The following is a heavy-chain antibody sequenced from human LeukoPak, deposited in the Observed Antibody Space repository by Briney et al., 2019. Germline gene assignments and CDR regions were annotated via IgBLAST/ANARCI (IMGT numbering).Heavy chain of an antibody. Sequence: SETLSLTCAVYGGSFSGYYWSWIRQPPGKGLEWIGEINHSGSTNYNPSLKSRVTISVDTSKNQFSLKLSSVTAADTAVYYCAREDCSSTSCYVGYWGQGTLVTVSS. V-gene: IGHV4-34*01. D-gene: IGHD2-2*01. J-gene: IGHJ4*02. CDR2: INHSGST. CDR3: AREDCSSTSCYVGY. CDR1: GGSFSGYY.